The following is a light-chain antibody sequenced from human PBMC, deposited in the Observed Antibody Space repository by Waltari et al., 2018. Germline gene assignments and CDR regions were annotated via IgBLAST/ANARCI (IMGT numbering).Light chain of an antibody. CDR3: QKDDSSPWT. Sequence: DIVMTQSPYSLTVSLGEWVTINCKSRQSLLYSSNNQHYLAWYDQKPGQAPKLVIYWASTRESAVPNLFSGRGSRPAFTLTSSGLSAEGMAVYYCQKDDSSPWTFGQGTKVEIK. V-gene: IGKV4-1*01. CDR2: WAS. J-gene: IGKJ1*01. CDR1: QSLLYSSNNQHY.